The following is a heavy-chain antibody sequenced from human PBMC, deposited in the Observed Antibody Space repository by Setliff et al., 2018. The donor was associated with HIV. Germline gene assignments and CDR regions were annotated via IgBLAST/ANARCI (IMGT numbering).Heavy chain of an antibody. Sequence: PVGSLRLSCAASGFTFSTYSMAWVRRTPGKGPEWVAAIGSDGGATYYTDSVKGRFTIFRDNSNTTLYLQLTSLRVGDTAIYHCAKFFSVTPPAGAFDIWGQGTMVTVSS. D-gene: IGHD4-17*01. J-gene: IGHJ3*02. CDR1: GFTFSTYS. V-gene: IGHV3-23*01. CDR3: AKFFSVTPPAGAFDI. CDR2: IGSDGGAT.